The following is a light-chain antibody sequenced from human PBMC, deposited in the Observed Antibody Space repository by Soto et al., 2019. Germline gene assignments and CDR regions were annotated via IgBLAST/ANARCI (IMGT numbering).Light chain of an antibody. V-gene: IGKV1-5*02. J-gene: IGKJ1*01. CDR3: QQYSVYWT. CDR2: DAS. CDR1: QSVSTR. Sequence: DIHMTQSRSSLSASVVDIVTIICRASQSVSTRLAWYQQKPGKAPKVLIYDASSWAGGVPSRFTGSGSGTEFTLTINSLQPDDFATYYCQQYSVYWTFGQGTKVDIK.